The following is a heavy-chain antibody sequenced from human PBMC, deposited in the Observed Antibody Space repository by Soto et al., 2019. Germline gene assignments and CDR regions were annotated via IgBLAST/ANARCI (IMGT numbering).Heavy chain of an antibody. D-gene: IGHD2-21*01. CDR2: VFHSGSI. J-gene: IGHJ6*01. CDR3: ARGQGGPAYFSHGMDV. CDR1: GGSVSSANW. V-gene: IGHV4-4*02. Sequence: QVQLQESGPGLVKPSGTLSLICFVSGGSVSSANWWSWVRQPPGKGLEWIGEVFHSGSINYNPSLKSRVTISVDKAKNHFSLNLTSVTAADTANYYCARGQGGPAYFSHGMDVWGQGTTVTVSS.